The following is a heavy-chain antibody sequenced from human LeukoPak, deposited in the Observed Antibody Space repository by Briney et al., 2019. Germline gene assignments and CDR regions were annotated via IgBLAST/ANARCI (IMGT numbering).Heavy chain of an antibody. Sequence: PSETLSLTCAVYGGSFSGYYWGWIRPPPEKGREWVGEINHSGSTNYNPSLKSRVTISVDTTKNQFALKLSSVTAADAAVYYCARRGRLPNDYWGQGTLVSVSS. V-gene: IGHV4-34*01. CDR2: INHSGST. CDR1: GGSFSGYY. D-gene: IGHD6-25*01. CDR3: ARRGRLPNDY. J-gene: IGHJ4*02.